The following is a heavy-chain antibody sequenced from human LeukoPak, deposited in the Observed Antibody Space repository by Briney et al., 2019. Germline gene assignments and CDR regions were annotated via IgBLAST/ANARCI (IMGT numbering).Heavy chain of an antibody. J-gene: IGHJ5*02. CDR1: GYTFTTYN. V-gene: IGHV1-18*01. CDR2: ISGYDGNT. D-gene: IGHD4-23*01. CDR3: AGTTVGSLNWFDP. Sequence: ASVKVSCKASGYTFTTYNINWVRQAPGQGLEWMGWISGYDGNTNYAQKLQGRVTMTTDTSTSTAYMELRSLRSDDTAVYYCAGTTVGSLNWFDPWGQGTLVTVSS.